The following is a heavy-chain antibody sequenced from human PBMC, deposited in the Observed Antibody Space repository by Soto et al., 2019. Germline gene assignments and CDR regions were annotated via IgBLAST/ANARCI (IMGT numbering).Heavy chain of an antibody. V-gene: IGHV3-23*01. CDR1: GFTFSSYA. CDR3: AKTPDCSGGSCYPYYFDY. CDR2: ISGSGGST. J-gene: IGHJ4*02. Sequence: PGGSLRLSCAASGFTFSSYAMSWVRQAPGKGLEWVSAISGSGGSTYYADSVKGRFTISRDNSKNTLYLQMNSLRAEDTAVYYCAKTPDCSGGSCYPYYFDYWGQGTLVTVSS. D-gene: IGHD2-15*01.